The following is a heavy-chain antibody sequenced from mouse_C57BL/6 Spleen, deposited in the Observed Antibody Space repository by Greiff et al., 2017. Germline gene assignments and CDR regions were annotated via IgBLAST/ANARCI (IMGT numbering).Heavy chain of an antibody. D-gene: IGHD2-4*01. V-gene: IGHV1-55*01. CDR1: GYTFTSYW. Sequence: VQLQQPGAELVKPGASVKMSCKASGYTFTSYWITWVKQRPGQGLEWIGDIYPGSGSTNYNEKFKSKATLTVDTSSSTAYMQLSSLTSEDSAVYYCARGEGYDYDTEGSFAYWGQGTLVTVSA. CDR2: IYPGSGST. J-gene: IGHJ3*01. CDR3: ARGEGYDYDTEGSFAY.